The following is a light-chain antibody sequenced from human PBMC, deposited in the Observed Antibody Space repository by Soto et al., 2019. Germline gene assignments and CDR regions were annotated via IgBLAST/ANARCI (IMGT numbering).Light chain of an antibody. V-gene: IGKV3-20*01. CDR3: QQYASSSRT. CDR2: GAS. CDR1: QSVSSYY. J-gene: IGKJ1*01. Sequence: ELVLTQSPGTLSLSPGERATLSCRASQSVSSYYLAWYQQKPGQAPRLLIYGASSRATGIPDRFRGSGSGTDFTLTISRLEPEDFAVYYCQQYASSSRTFGPGTKVDIK.